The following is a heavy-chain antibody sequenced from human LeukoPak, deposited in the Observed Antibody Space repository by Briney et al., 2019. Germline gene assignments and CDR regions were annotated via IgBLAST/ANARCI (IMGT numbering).Heavy chain of an antibody. D-gene: IGHD6-19*01. Sequence: PGGSLRLSCAASGFTVSSNYMNWVRQAPGKGLEWVSSISSTSSYTFYADSVKGRFTISRDNAKNSLYLQMKSLRAEDTAVYYCAKEVAIPVAVDAFERWGQGTLVTVSS. V-gene: IGHV3-21*01. CDR1: GFTVSSNY. CDR3: AKEVAIPVAVDAFER. J-gene: IGHJ3*02. CDR2: ISSTSSYT.